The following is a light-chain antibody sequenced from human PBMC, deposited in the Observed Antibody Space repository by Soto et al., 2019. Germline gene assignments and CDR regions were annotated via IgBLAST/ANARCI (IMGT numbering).Light chain of an antibody. CDR3: RQQSNGTPIT. CDR2: GAA. Sequence: DILMTQSPSTLSASLGDRATLSCTASQSVTTKLAWYQQKPGQAPSHLMYGAATRVTGIPARLSGSGSGTEVSLTTISRQSPEFFAYYCRQQSNGTPITFGQGTRLEIK. J-gene: IGKJ5*01. V-gene: IGKV3-15*01. CDR1: QSVTTK.